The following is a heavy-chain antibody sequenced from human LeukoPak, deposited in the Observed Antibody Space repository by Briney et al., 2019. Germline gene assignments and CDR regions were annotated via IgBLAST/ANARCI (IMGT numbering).Heavy chain of an antibody. V-gene: IGHV1-24*01. D-gene: IGHD7-27*01. CDR1: GYTLTELS. Sequence: ASVKVSCKVSGYTLTELSMHWVRQAPGKGLEWMGGFDPEDGETIYAQKFQGRVTITADKSTSTAYMELSSLRSEDTAVYYCARGLDGDYFDYWGQGTLVTVSS. CDR2: FDPEDGET. J-gene: IGHJ4*02. CDR3: ARGLDGDYFDY.